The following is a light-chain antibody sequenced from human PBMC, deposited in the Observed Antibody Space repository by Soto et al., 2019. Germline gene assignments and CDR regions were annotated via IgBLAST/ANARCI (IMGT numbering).Light chain of an antibody. Sequence: QSALTQPPSASGSPGQSVTISCTGSSSDIDAYHFVSWYQQHPGKAPKLMIYEVNKRPSGVPDRFSGSKSGTTASLTVSGLQGDDEADYYCCSYAGNNNWVFGGGTKLTVL. J-gene: IGLJ3*02. V-gene: IGLV2-8*01. CDR2: EVN. CDR3: CSYAGNNNWV. CDR1: SSDIDAYHF.